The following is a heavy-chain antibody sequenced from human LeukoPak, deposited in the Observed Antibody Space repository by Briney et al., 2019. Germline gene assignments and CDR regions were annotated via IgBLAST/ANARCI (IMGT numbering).Heavy chain of an antibody. Sequence: GESLQISCKGSGYSFTSYWIGWVRPLPGKGLEWMGIIYPGDSDTRYSPSFQGQVTISADKSISTAYLQWSSLKASDTAMYYCARTIEMATWDLDYWGQGTLVTVSS. D-gene: IGHD5-24*01. CDR3: ARTIEMATWDLDY. CDR2: IYPGDSDT. J-gene: IGHJ4*02. V-gene: IGHV5-51*01. CDR1: GYSFTSYW.